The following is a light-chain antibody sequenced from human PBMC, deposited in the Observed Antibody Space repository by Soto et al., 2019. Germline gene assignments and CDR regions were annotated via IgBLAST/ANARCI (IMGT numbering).Light chain of an antibody. J-gene: IGLJ1*01. Sequence: QSVLTQPASVSGSPGQSITISCTGTSSDVGAYNYVSWFQQHPGKAPKLLIYEVSNRPSGVSYRFSGSKSGSTASLTISGLQAEDEADYYCSSYTRSRTPPYVFGTGTKVTVL. CDR1: SSDVGAYNY. CDR3: SSYTRSRTPPYV. CDR2: EVS. V-gene: IGLV2-14*01.